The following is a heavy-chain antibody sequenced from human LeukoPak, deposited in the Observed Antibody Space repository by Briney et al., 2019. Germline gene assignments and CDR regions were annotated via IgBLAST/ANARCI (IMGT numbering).Heavy chain of an antibody. V-gene: IGHV3-48*01. CDR3: ARETPYSSSWTAFDY. Sequence: LPGGSLRLSCAASGFTFSSYWMSWVRQAPGKGLEWVSYISISTTTIYYADSVTGRFTISRDNAKNSLFLQMNSLRAEDTAVYYCARETPYSSSWTAFDYWGQGTLVTVSS. J-gene: IGHJ4*02. CDR2: ISISTTTI. CDR1: GFTFSSYW. D-gene: IGHD6-13*01.